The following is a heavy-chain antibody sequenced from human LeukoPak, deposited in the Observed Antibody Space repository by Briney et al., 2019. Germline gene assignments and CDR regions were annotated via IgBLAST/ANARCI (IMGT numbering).Heavy chain of an antibody. Sequence: SETLSLTCTVSGGSISSYYWSWIRQPPGKGLEWIGYIYTSGSTNYNPSLKSRVTMSVDTSNNQFSLNLSSVTAADTAVYFCAREGKGSGSFDSWGQGTLVTVSS. J-gene: IGHJ4*02. D-gene: IGHD3-10*01. CDR1: GGSISSYY. CDR3: AREGKGSGSFDS. V-gene: IGHV4-59*01. CDR2: IYTSGST.